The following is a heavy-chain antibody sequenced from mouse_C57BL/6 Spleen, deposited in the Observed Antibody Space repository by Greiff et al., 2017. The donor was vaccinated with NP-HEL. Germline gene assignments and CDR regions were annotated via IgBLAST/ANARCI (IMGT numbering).Heavy chain of an antibody. J-gene: IGHJ4*01. V-gene: IGHV1-5*01. CDR1: GYTFTSYW. CDR2: IYPGNSDT. D-gene: IGHD1-1*01. CDR3: TKKNDYYGSIYAMDY. Sequence: EVQLQQSGTVLARPGASVKMSCKTSGYTFTSYWMHWVKQRPGQGLEWIGAIYPGNSDTSYNQKFKGKAKLTAVTSASTAYMELSSLTNEDSAVYYCTKKNDYYGSIYAMDYWGQGTSVTVSS.